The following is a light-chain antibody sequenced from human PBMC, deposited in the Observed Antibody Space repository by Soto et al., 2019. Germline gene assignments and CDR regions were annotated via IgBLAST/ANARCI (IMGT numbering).Light chain of an antibody. V-gene: IGKV3-15*01. Sequence: EIVMTQSPATLSVSLGERASLSFSASQSVSSNLAWYQHKPGHAPRLLIYGASTRDTGIPSRFSGSGTVREFTLTNSSLQSEDFVVYYCQHHGTFGQGTKVEIK. CDR2: GAS. CDR3: QHHGT. J-gene: IGKJ1*01. CDR1: QSVSSN.